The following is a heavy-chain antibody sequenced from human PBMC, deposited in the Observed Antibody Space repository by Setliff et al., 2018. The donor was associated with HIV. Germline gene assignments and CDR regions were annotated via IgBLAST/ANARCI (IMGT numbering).Heavy chain of an antibody. V-gene: IGHV5-51*01. CDR2: IYPGDSDT. D-gene: IGHD2-15*01. Sequence: GESLKISCKGSGYSFSSYWIGWVRQMPGKGLEWMGIIYPGDSDTRYSPSFQGQVTISADKSISTVYLQCSSLKASDTAMYYCARLGGICSGGSCTALAYTMDVWGQGTMVTVSS. CDR1: GYSFSSYW. CDR3: ARLGGICSGGSCTALAYTMDV. J-gene: IGHJ6*02.